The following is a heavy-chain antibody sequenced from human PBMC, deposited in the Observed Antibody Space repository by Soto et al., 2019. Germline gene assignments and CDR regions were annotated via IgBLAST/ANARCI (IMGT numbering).Heavy chain of an antibody. D-gene: IGHD1-26*01. CDR3: AKYTPTEHVGDY. CDR2: LDKSGYST. Sequence: GSLRLSCAASGFTFSNYAMAWVRQAPGKGLEWVSGLDKSGYSTYYVGSVKGRFTISRDNSRNTLYLQMNRLTAGDTAVYYCAKYTPTEHVGDYWGQGTLVTVSS. J-gene: IGHJ4*02. V-gene: IGHV3-23*05. CDR1: GFTFSNYA.